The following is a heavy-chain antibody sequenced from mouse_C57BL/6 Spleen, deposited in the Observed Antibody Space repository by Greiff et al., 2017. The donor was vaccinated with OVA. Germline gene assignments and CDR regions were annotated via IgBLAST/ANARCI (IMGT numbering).Heavy chain of an antibody. CDR1: GYTFTDYY. V-gene: IGHV1-26*01. CDR2: INPNNGGT. CDR3: ARSKDGYYVYYAMDY. D-gene: IGHD2-3*01. J-gene: IGHJ4*01. Sequence: VQLQQSGPELVKPGASVKISCKASGYTFTDYYMNWVKQSHGKSLEWIGDINPNNGGTSYNQKFKGKATLTVDKSSSTAYMELRSLTSEDSAVYYCARSKDGYYVYYAMDYWGQGTSVTVSS.